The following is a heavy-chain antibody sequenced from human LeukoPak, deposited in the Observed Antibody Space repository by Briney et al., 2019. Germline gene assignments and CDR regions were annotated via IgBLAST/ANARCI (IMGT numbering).Heavy chain of an antibody. J-gene: IGHJ4*02. CDR1: GFTFSSYA. Sequence: GGSLRLSCAASGFTFSSYAMHWVRQAPGKGLEWVAVISYDGSNKYYADSVKGRFTISRDDSKNTLYLRMNSLRAEDTAVYYCARDRYYYGSGSYFDYWGQGTLVTVSS. V-gene: IGHV3-30-3*01. CDR2: ISYDGSNK. D-gene: IGHD3-10*01. CDR3: ARDRYYYGSGSYFDY.